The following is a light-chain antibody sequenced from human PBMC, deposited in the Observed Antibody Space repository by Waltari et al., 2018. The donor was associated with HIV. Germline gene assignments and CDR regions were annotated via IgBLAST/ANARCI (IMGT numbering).Light chain of an antibody. CDR1: SNNVGNQG. J-gene: IGLJ3*02. Sequence: QAGLTQPPSVSKGLRQTATLTCTGNSNNVGNQGAAWLQQHQGHPPKLLSYRNNNRPSGISERLSASRSGNTASLTITGLQPEDEADYYCSAWDSILSARVFGGGTKLTVL. CDR3: SAWDSILSARV. V-gene: IGLV10-54*01. CDR2: RNN.